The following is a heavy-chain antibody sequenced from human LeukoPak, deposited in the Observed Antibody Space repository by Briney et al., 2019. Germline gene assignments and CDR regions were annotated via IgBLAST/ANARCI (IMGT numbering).Heavy chain of an antibody. CDR1: GYTLTELS. CDR3: ATRECSSGCPLDY. D-gene: IGHD6-19*01. J-gene: IGHJ4*02. V-gene: IGHV1-24*01. Sequence: ASVKVSCKVSGYTLTELSMHWVRQAPGKGLEWMGGFDPEDGETLYAQKFQGRVTMTEDTSTDTAYMELSSLRSEDTAVYYCATRECSSGCPLDYWGQGTLVTVSS. CDR2: FDPEDGET.